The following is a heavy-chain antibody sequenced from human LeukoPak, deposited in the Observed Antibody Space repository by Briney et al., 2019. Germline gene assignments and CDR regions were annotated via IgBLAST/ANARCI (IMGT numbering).Heavy chain of an antibody. CDR1: GFTFSSYS. V-gene: IGHV3-48*01. D-gene: IGHD2-15*01. CDR2: ISSSSSTI. CDR3: ARGMVVAATRNDY. J-gene: IGHJ4*02. Sequence: GGSLRLSCAASGFTFSSYSMNWVRQAPGKGLEWVSYISSSSSTIYYADSVKGRFTISGDNAKNSLYLQMNSLRAEDTAVYYCARGMVVAATRNDYWGQGTLVTVSS.